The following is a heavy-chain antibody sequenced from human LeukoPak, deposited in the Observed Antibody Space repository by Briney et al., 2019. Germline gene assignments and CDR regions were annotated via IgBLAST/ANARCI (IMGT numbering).Heavy chain of an antibody. V-gene: IGHV3-7*01. CDR1: GFTFSGYW. CDR3: ARDESVAAPDTGSLFDY. CDR2: IKQDGSEN. J-gene: IGHJ4*02. D-gene: IGHD6-13*01. Sequence: PGGSLRLSCAASGFTFSGYWMSWVRQAPGKGLEWVANIKQDGSENYYVDSVKGRFTISRDNSKNSLYLQMNSLRVEDTAVYYCARDESVAAPDTGSLFDYWGQGTLVTVSS.